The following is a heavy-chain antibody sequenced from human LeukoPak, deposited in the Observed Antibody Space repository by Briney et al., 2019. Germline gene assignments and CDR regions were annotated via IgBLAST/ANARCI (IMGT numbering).Heavy chain of an antibody. D-gene: IGHD5-18*01. CDR1: GFTVSNNY. J-gene: IGHJ4*02. CDR2: IYAGGST. V-gene: IGHV3-66*01. CDR3: ASRRGYSYGIDY. Sequence: GGSLRLSCAASGFTVSNNYMSWVRQAPGKGPEWVSVIYAGGSTYYADPVKGRFTISRDNSKNTLYLQMNSLRAEDTAVYYCASRRGYSYGIDYWGQGTLVTVSS.